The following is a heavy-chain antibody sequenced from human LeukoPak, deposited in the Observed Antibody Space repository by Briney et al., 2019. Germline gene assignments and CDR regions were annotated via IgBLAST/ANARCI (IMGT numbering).Heavy chain of an antibody. CDR2: INSNGDEI. J-gene: IGHJ4*02. D-gene: IGHD1-26*01. Sequence: PGGSLRLSCAASGFTFSTYAMTWVRQAPGKGLEWVSGINSNGDEIYYADSVRGRFTISRDNSKNTLYLQMSTLRAEDTAVYYCVKDVSGSYAFGYWGQGTLVTVAS. CDR3: VKDVSGSYAFGY. CDR1: GFTFSTYA. V-gene: IGHV3-23*01.